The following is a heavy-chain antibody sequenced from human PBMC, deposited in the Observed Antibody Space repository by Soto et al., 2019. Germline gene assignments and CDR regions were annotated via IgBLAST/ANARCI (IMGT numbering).Heavy chain of an antibody. CDR1: GYTFNSFG. D-gene: IGHD6-19*01. CDR3: ASDYSAVAGLSCLAY. CDR2: ISAYDGNT. Sequence: QVQMVQSGGEVKKAEASVKVTCRASGYTFNSFGISWVRQAPGQGLEWMGWISAYDGNTNYAQKLQHRVTLTTDTSTSTAYMELRSLTSDDTAVYYCASDYSAVAGLSCLAYWGQGTLVTASS. V-gene: IGHV1-18*01. J-gene: IGHJ4*02.